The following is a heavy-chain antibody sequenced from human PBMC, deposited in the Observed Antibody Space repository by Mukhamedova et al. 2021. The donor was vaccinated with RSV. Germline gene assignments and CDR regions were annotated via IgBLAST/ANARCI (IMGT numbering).Heavy chain of an antibody. J-gene: IGHJ4*02. Sequence: IRQPAGKALEWIGRIYTSGGTNYNPSLNSRVTISVDASRNQFSMKMKSVTAADTALYFCAIVKLGDYFIYSWGQGTLVTVSS. CDR3: AIVKLGDYFIYS. D-gene: IGHD4-17*01. V-gene: IGHV4-61*02. CDR2: IYTSGGT.